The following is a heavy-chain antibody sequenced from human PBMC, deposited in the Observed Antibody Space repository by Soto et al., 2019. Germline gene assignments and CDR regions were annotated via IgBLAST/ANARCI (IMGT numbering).Heavy chain of an antibody. D-gene: IGHD2-15*01. CDR1: GGTFSSYA. CDR2: IIPIFGTA. Sequence: QVQLVQSGAEVKKPGSSVKVSCKASGGTFSSYAISWVRQAPGQGLEWMGGIIPIFGTANYAQKFQGRVTITADESTSTAYMELSSLRSEDTAVYYWARADQYCSGGSCYSYYGMDVWGQGTTVTVSS. J-gene: IGHJ6*02. V-gene: IGHV1-69*01. CDR3: ARADQYCSGGSCYSYYGMDV.